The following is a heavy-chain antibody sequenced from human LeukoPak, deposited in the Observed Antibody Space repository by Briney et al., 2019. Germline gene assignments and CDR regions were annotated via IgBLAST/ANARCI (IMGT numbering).Heavy chain of an antibody. CDR3: ARDRKYYYDSSGWDAFDI. CDR2: IKQDGSEK. D-gene: IGHD3-22*01. Sequence: GGSLRLSCAASGFTFSSYWMSWVRQAPGKGLEWVANIKQDGSEKYYVDSVEGRFTISRDNSKNSLYLRMNSLRAEDTAVYYCARDRKYYYDSSGWDAFDIWGQGTMVTVSS. J-gene: IGHJ3*02. CDR1: GFTFSSYW. V-gene: IGHV3-7*01.